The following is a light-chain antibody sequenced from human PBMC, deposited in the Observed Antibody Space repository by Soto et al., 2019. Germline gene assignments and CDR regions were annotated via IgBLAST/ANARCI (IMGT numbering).Light chain of an antibody. CDR1: SSDVGGYNY. CDR2: EVR. Sequence: QSALTQPPSASGSPGQSVTISCTGTSSDVGGYNYVSWYQQYPGKAPKLMIYEVRKGPSGVPDRFSGSKSGNTASLTVSGLQAEDEADYYCSSYAGSNTFIFGGGTKLTVL. V-gene: IGLV2-8*01. J-gene: IGLJ2*01. CDR3: SSYAGSNTFI.